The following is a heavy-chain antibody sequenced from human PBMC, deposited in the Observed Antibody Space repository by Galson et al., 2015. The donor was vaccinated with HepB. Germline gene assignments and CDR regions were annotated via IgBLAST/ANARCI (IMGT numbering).Heavy chain of an antibody. CDR2: TYYRSKWYN. V-gene: IGHV6-1*01. D-gene: IGHD3-22*01. CDR3: ARTPPAYYYDSSGPGYYYYYYGMDV. Sequence: CAISGDSVSSNSAAWNWIRQSPSRGLEWLGRTYYRSKWYNDYAVSVKSRITINPDTSKNQFSLQLNSVTPEDTAVYYCARTPPAYYYDSSGPGYYYYYYGMDVWGQGTTVTVSS. CDR1: GDSVSSNSAA. J-gene: IGHJ6*02.